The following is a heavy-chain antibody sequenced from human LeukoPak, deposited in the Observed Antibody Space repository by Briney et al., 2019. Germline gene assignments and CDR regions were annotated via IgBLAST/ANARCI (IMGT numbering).Heavy chain of an antibody. D-gene: IGHD3-10*01. J-gene: IGHJ3*01. CDR2: ISGSGGST. Sequence: GGSLRLSCAASGFTFSSYAMNWVRQAPGKGLEWVSAISGSGGSTYYADSVKGRFTISRDNSKNTLYLQMNSLRAEDTAVYYCAKDLSHYYYGSGSFLNWGQGTMVTVSS. CDR3: AKDLSHYYYGSGSFLN. CDR1: GFTFSSYA. V-gene: IGHV3-23*01.